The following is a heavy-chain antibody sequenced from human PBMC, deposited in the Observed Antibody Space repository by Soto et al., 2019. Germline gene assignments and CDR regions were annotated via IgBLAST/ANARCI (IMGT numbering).Heavy chain of an antibody. CDR3: ASHYDSSGYYYRGLDY. V-gene: IGHV1-69*13. CDR2: IIPIFGTA. Sequence: VKVSCKASGVTFSSYSISWARQAPGKGLEWMGGIIPIFGTADYAQKFQGRVTITADESTSTGNMELSSLRSEDTAVYYCASHYDSSGYYYRGLDYWGQGTLVTVSS. J-gene: IGHJ4*02. D-gene: IGHD3-22*01. CDR1: GVTFSSYS.